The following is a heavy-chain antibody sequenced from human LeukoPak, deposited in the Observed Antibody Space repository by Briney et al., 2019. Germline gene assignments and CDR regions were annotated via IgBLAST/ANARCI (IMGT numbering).Heavy chain of an antibody. CDR3: ARTTEGGYTYDYFYYYYMDV. V-gene: IGHV4-61*02. CDR1: GGSINSGSYY. CDR2: IYTSGST. Sequence: PSETLSLTCTVSGGSINSGSYYWSWIRQPAGKGLEWIGRIYTSGSTNYNPSLKSRVTMSVDMSKNQFSLKLRSVTAADTAVYYCARTTEGGYTYDYFYYYYMDVWGKGTTVTISS. D-gene: IGHD5-18*01. J-gene: IGHJ6*03.